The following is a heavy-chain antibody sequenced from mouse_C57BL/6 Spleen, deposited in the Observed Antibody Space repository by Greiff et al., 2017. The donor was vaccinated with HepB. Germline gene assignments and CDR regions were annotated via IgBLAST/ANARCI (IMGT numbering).Heavy chain of an antibody. J-gene: IGHJ1*03. CDR1: GFTFSSYA. CDR3: TRDHSNLWYFDV. V-gene: IGHV5-9-1*02. Sequence: EVKLVESGEGLVKPGGSLKLSCAASGFTFSSYAMSWVRQTPEKRLEWVAYISSGGDYIYYADTVKGRFTISRDNARNTLYLQMSSLKSEDTAMYYCTRDHSNLWYFDVWGTGTTVTVSS. D-gene: IGHD2-5*01. CDR2: ISSGGDYI.